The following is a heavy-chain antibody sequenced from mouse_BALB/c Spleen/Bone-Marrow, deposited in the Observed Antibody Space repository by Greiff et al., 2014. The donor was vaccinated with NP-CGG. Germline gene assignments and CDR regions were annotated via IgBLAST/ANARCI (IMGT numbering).Heavy chain of an antibody. V-gene: IGHV2-9*02. CDR2: IWAGGST. CDR1: GFSLTSYG. D-gene: IGHD2-4*01. Sequence: LQESGPGLVAPSQSLSITCTVSGFSLTSYGVHWVRQPPGKGLEWLGVIWAGGSTHYNSALMSRLSISKDNSKSQVFLKMNSLQTDDTAMYYCARDPIYYDYDWYFDVWGAGTTVTVSS. J-gene: IGHJ1*01. CDR3: ARDPIYYDYDWYFDV.